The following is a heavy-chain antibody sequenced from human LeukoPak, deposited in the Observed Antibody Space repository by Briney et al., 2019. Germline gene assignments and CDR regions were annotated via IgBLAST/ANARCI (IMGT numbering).Heavy chain of an antibody. V-gene: IGHV3-23*01. CDR3: AKDLVLTWLRIFDY. CDR2: IYGSGGST. CDR1: GFTFSSYA. Sequence: GGSLRLSCAASGFTFSSYAMSWVRQAPGKGLEWVPAIYGSGGSTYYADSVKGRFTISRDNSKNTLYLQMNSLRAEDTAVYYCAKDLVLTWLRIFDYWGQGTLVTVSS. D-gene: IGHD5-12*01. J-gene: IGHJ4*02.